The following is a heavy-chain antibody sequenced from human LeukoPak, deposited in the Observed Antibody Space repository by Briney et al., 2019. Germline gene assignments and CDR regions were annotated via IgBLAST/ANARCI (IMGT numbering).Heavy chain of an antibody. D-gene: IGHD3-10*01. CDR1: GGSISSSSYY. Sequence: SETLSLTCTVSGGSISSSSYYWGWIRQPPGKGLEWIGSIYYSGSTYYNPSLKSRVTISVDTSKNQSSLKLSSVTAADTAVYYCARRVENYYGSGSYYRHVNNWFDPWGQGTLVTVSS. CDR3: ARRVENYYGSGSYYRHVNNWFDP. J-gene: IGHJ5*02. V-gene: IGHV4-39*01. CDR2: IYYSGST.